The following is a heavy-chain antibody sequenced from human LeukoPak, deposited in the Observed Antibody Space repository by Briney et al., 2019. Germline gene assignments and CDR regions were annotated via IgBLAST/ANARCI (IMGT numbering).Heavy chain of an antibody. J-gene: IGHJ4*02. CDR2: IIPIFGTA. V-gene: IGHV1-69*05. D-gene: IGHD2-2*01. Sequence: ASVKASGKASGGTFRSYAISWVRQAPGQGLEWMGGIIPIFGTANYAQKFQGRVTITTDESTSTDYMELSSLRSEDTAVYYCARGGYQLPYFDYWGQGTLVAVSS. CDR3: ARGGYQLPYFDY. CDR1: GGTFRSYA.